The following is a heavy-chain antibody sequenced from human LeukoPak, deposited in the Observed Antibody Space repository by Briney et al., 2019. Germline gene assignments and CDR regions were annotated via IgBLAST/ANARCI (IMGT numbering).Heavy chain of an antibody. CDR2: IYYSGST. J-gene: IGHJ3*02. CDR1: GGSISSSSYY. Sequence: PSETLSLTCPVSGGSISSSSYYWGWIRQPQGKGLEWIGSIYYSGSTYYNPSLKSRVTIFVDTSKNQISLKLSSVTAADTAVYYCARAPASSTINDAFDIWGQGTMVTVSS. D-gene: IGHD2-2*01. CDR3: ARAPASSTINDAFDI. V-gene: IGHV4-39*01.